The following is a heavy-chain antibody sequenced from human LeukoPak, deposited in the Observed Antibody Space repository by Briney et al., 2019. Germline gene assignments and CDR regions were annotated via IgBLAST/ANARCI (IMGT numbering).Heavy chain of an antibody. J-gene: IGHJ4*02. D-gene: IGHD2-2*01. CDR2: IKQDGSEK. V-gene: IGHV3-7*01. Sequence: GWSLRLSCAASGFTFSSYWMSWVRQAPGKGLESVANIKQDGSEKYYVDSVKGRFTISRDNAKNSLYLQMNSLRAEDTAVYYCARGGRVPYYFDYWGLGTLVTVSS. CDR1: GFTFSSYW. CDR3: ARGGRVPYYFDY.